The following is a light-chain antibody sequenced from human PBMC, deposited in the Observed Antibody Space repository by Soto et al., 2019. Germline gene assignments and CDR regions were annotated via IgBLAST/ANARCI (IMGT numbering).Light chain of an antibody. V-gene: IGKV1-5*01. Sequence: DIQMTQSPSTLSASVGDRVTITCRASQTINSWLAWYQQKPGKAPKLLMYDVSSLESGVPSRFSGSGSGTEFTLTISSPHSEDFAVYYCQQYNNWPTFGQGTRLEIK. CDR3: QQYNNWPT. J-gene: IGKJ5*01. CDR1: QTINSW. CDR2: DVS.